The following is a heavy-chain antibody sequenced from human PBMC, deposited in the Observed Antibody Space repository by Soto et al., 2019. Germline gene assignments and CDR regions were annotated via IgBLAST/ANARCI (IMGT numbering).Heavy chain of an antibody. J-gene: IGHJ4*02. V-gene: IGHV4-39*01. CDR2: FYYSEST. CDR3: ATSTIFGVVPNYFDY. CDR1: GGSISSSSYF. Sequence: SETLSLTCTASGGSISSSSYFWGWIRQPPGKGLEWIGSFYYSESTYYNPSLKSRVTISVDTSKNQFSLKLSSVTAADTAVYYCATSTIFGVVPNYFDYWGQGTRVTVFS. D-gene: IGHD3-3*01.